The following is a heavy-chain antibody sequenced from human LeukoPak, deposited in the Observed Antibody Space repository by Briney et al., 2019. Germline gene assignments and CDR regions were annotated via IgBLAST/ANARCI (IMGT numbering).Heavy chain of an antibody. CDR1: GGSINNYY. V-gene: IGHV4-59*01. CDR2: ISYSGST. CDR3: ARGLRRGYSYGSSYYYGMDV. J-gene: IGHJ6*02. Sequence: PSETLSLTCTVSGGSINNYYWSWIRQPPGKGLEWIAYISYSGSTNYDPSLKSRVTISVDTSKNQFSLKLSSVTAADTAVYYCARGLRRGYSYGSSYYYGMDVWGQGTTVTVSS. D-gene: IGHD5-18*01.